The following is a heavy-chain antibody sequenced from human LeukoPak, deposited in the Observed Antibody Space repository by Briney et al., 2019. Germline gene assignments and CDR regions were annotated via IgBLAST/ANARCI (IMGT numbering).Heavy chain of an antibody. CDR2: IYYSGST. CDR3: AGTSRSPPPYFYY. CDR1: GGSFSGYY. V-gene: IGHV4-34*01. Sequence: SETLSLTCAVYGGSFSGYYWSWIRQPPGKGLEWIGSIYYSGSTYYNPSLKSRVTISVDTSKNQFSLKLSSVTAADTAVYYCAGTSRSPPPYFYYRGQGTLV. J-gene: IGHJ4*02. D-gene: IGHD6-13*01.